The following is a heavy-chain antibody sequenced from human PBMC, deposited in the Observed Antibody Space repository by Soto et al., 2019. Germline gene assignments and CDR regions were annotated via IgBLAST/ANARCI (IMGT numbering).Heavy chain of an antibody. CDR1: GGSISSGGYS. V-gene: IGHV4-30-2*01. CDR3: ARGDYGDYVVWFDP. Sequence: QLQLQESGSGLVKPSQTLSLTCAVSGGSISSGGYSWSWIRQLPGKGLEWIGYIYHSGSTYYNPSLKSRVTISVDRSKNQFSLKLSSVTAADTAVYYCARGDYGDYVVWFDPWGQGTLVTVSS. D-gene: IGHD4-17*01. J-gene: IGHJ5*02. CDR2: IYHSGST.